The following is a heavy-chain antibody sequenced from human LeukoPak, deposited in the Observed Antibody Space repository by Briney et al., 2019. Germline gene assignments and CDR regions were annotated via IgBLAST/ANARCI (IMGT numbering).Heavy chain of an antibody. J-gene: IGHJ5*02. D-gene: IGHD6-19*01. CDR1: GGSISSYY. Sequence: SETLSLTYTVSGGSISSYYWSWIRQPPGKGLEWIGYIYYSGSTNYNPSLKSRVTISVDTSKNQFSLKLSSVTAADTAVYYCARGYSSGWYVNWFDPWGQGTLVTVSS. CDR2: IYYSGST. CDR3: ARGYSSGWYVNWFDP. V-gene: IGHV4-59*01.